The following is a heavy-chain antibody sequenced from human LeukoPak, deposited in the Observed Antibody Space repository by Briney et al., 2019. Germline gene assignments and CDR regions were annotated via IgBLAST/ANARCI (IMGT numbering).Heavy chain of an antibody. CDR2: INHSGST. D-gene: IGHD3-3*01. V-gene: IGHV4-34*01. CDR3: ARGRSRYYDFWGGPPGSCYFDY. Sequence: SETLSLTCAVYGVSFSGYYWSWIRQPPGKGLEWIGEINHSGSTNYNPSLKSRVTISVDTSKNQFSLKLSSVTAADTAVYYCARGRSRYYDFWGGPPGSCYFDYWGQGTLVTVSS. J-gene: IGHJ4*02. CDR1: GVSFSGYY.